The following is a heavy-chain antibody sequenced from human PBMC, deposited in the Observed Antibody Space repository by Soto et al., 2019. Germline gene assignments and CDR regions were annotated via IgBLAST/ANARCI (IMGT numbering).Heavy chain of an antibody. D-gene: IGHD5-12*01. CDR2: ISYDGSDK. Sequence: GGSLRLSCAASGFTFSDSSMHWVRQAPGKGLEWVAVISYDGSDKYYADSVKGRFTISRDNSKNTLYLQMNSLRPEDSAVYYCARDGATMVVLYYFDTWGHGTLVTVSS. CDR1: GFTFSDSS. CDR3: ARDGATMVVLYYFDT. J-gene: IGHJ4*01. V-gene: IGHV3-30-3*01.